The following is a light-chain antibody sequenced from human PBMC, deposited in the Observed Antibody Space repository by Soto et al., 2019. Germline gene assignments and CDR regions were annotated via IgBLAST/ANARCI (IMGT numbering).Light chain of an antibody. CDR3: QTWGTGTHVV. CDR1: SGHSSYA. V-gene: IGLV4-69*01. Sequence: QPVLTQSPSASASLGASVKLTCTLSSGHSSYAIAWHQQQPEKGPRYLMKLNSDGSHSKGDGIPDSFSGSSSGAERYLTISSLQSEDEAAYYCQTWGTGTHVVFGGGTKLTVL. CDR2: LNSDGSH. J-gene: IGLJ2*01.